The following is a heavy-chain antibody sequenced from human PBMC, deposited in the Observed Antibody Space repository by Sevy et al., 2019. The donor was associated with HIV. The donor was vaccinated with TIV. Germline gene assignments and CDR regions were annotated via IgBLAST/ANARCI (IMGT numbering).Heavy chain of an antibody. D-gene: IGHD1-26*01. CDR2: INPNSGGT. CDR3: ARDLESVGATGDY. J-gene: IGHJ4*02. V-gene: IGHV1-2*02. CDR1: GYTFTGYY. Sequence: ASVKVSCKASGYTFTGYYMHWERQAPGQGLEWMGWINPNSGGTNYAQKFQGRVTMTRDTSISTAYMELSRLRSDDTAVYYCARDLESVGATGDYWGQGTLVTVSS.